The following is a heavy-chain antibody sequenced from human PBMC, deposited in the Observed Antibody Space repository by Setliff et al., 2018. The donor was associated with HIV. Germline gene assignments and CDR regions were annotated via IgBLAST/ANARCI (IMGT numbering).Heavy chain of an antibody. J-gene: IGHJ4*02. D-gene: IGHD1-1*01. CDR1: GGSFSGYC. Sequence: SETLSLTCAVYGGSFSGYCWSWIRQPPGKGLEWIGEINHSGRTKYNPSLKSRVTTSVDTSKNQFSLKLTSMTAADTAVYYCASAGSGTRAPPRYWGQGTLVTVSS. V-gene: IGHV4-34*01. CDR2: INHSGRT. CDR3: ASAGSGTRAPPRY.